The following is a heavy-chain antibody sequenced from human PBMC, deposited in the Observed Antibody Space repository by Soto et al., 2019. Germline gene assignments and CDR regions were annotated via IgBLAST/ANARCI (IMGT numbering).Heavy chain of an antibody. Sequence: GASVKVSGKASGYPFTSYYMHWLRQAPGQGLEWMGIINASGGSTSYAQKFQGRVTMTRDTSTSTVYMELSSLRSEDTDVYYCARTYYDSRGYYFERGTNDALDIWGRGTRVAVSS. CDR1: GYPFTSYY. D-gene: IGHD3-22*01. CDR2: INASGGST. V-gene: IGHV1-46*01. CDR3: ARTYYDSRGYYFERGTNDALDI. J-gene: IGHJ3*02.